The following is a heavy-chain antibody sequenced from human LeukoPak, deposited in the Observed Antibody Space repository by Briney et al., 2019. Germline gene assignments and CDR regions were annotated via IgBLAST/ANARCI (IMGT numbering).Heavy chain of an antibody. CDR2: ISGSGGST. CDR3: AKDVCSGGSCWYYFDY. CDR1: GFTFSSYA. V-gene: IGHV3-23*01. J-gene: IGHJ4*02. Sequence: SGGGLVQPGGSLRLSCAASGFTFSSYAMSWVRQAPGKGLEWVSAISGSGGSTYYADSVKGRSTISRDNSKNTLYLQMNSLRAEDTAVYYCAKDVCSGGSCWYYFDYWGQGTLVTVSS. D-gene: IGHD2-15*01.